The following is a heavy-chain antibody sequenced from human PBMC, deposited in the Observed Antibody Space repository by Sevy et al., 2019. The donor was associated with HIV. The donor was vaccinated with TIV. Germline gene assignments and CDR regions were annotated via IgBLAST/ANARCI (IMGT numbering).Heavy chain of an antibody. D-gene: IGHD2-2*01. CDR1: GFIFSNYA. CDR3: TKADIAAVSDVFFDY. V-gene: IGHV3-23*01. CDR2: ISGSRGNT. J-gene: IGHJ4*02. Sequence: GGSLRLSCAASGFIFSNYAMSWVRQAPGKGLEWVSGISGSRGNTHYADYVKGRFTISRDNSKNTLYLQMNRLRAEDKAVYYCTKADIAAVSDVFFDYWGQGTQVTVSS.